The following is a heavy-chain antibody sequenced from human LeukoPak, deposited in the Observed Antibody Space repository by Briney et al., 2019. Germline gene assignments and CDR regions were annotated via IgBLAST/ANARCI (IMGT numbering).Heavy chain of an antibody. CDR2: ISYSGST. CDR3: ARGVGATTSLLH. CDR1: GGSISNYY. J-gene: IGHJ4*02. Sequence: SETLSLTCTVSGGSISNYYWSWIRQPPGKGLEWIGYISYSGSTNYNPSLKSRATISLDTSKSQFSLNLSSVTAADTAVYYCARGVGATTSLLHWGQGTLVTVSS. D-gene: IGHD1-26*01. V-gene: IGHV4-59*01.